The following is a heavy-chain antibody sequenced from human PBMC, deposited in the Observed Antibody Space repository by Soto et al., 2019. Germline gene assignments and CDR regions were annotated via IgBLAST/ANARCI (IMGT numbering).Heavy chain of an antibody. Sequence: ASVKVSCKASGYTFTSYAMHWVRQAPGQRLEWMGWINAGNGNTKYSQKFQGRVTITRDTSASTAYMELSSLRSEDTAVYYCARDFESYGSGSDGPSIYDYWGQGTLVTVSS. CDR1: GYTFTSYA. V-gene: IGHV1-3*01. J-gene: IGHJ4*02. CDR2: INAGNGNT. CDR3: ARDFESYGSGSDGPSIYDY. D-gene: IGHD3-10*01.